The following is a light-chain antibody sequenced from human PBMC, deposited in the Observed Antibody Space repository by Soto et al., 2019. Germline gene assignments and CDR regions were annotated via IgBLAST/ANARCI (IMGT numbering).Light chain of an antibody. CDR1: SSDIGSYRL. J-gene: IGLJ1*01. V-gene: IGLV2-23*01. CDR2: EGS. Sequence: QSALTQPASVSGSPGQSITISCTVTSSDIGSYRLVSWYQCHPGKVPKLIIYEGSKRPSGVSNRFSGSEPGNTASLTTSWLQEADEADYYCCPSSRSGTLVFGAGTQVTVL. CDR3: CPSSRSGTLV.